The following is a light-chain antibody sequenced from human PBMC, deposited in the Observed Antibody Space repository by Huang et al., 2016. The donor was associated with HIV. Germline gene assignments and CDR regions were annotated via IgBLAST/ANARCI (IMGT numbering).Light chain of an antibody. CDR3: QQYDNLPYT. J-gene: IGKJ2*01. CDR2: DAS. Sequence: DIQMTQSPSSLSASVGDSVIITCQASQDISNYLNWYQQKPGKAPKLLIYDASNLETGVPSRLSGGGSGTDFTFTISSLQPEDIATYYCQQYDNLPYTFGQGTKLEIK. V-gene: IGKV1-33*01. CDR1: QDISNY.